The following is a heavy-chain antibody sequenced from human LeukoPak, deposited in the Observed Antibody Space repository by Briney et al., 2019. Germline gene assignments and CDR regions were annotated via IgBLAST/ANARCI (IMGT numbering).Heavy chain of an antibody. D-gene: IGHD3-22*01. V-gene: IGHV4-30-2*01. CDR3: ARESTYYYDSRGAFDI. CDR2: IYHSGST. J-gene: IGHJ3*02. CDR1: GVSISGGGYS. Sequence: PSETLSLTCAVSGVSISGGGYSWSWIRQPPGKGLEWIGYIYHSGSTYYNPSLKSRVTISVDRSKNQFSLKLSSVTAADTAVYYCARESTYYYDSRGAFDIWGQGTMGTVSS.